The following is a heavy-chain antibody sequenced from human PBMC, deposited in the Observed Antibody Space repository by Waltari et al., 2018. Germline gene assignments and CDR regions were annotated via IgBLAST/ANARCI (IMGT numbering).Heavy chain of an antibody. D-gene: IGHD6-13*01. J-gene: IGHJ6*03. CDR2: IYYSGST. Sequence: QVQLQESGPGLVKPSATLSLTCTVPGGPISSYYWSWIRQPPGKGLEWIGYIYYSGSTNYNPSLKSRVTISVDTSKNQFSLKLGSVTAADTAVYYCARGVYSSSWYTRYYYYYMDVWGKGTTVTVSS. V-gene: IGHV4-59*01. CDR3: ARGVYSSSWYTRYYYYYMDV. CDR1: GGPISSYY.